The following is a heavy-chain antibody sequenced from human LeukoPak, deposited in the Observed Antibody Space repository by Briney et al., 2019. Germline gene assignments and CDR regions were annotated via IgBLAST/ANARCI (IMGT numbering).Heavy chain of an antibody. V-gene: IGHV4-39*07. CDR1: GGSISSYY. J-gene: IGHJ4*02. CDR2: IYYSGST. Sequence: SETLSLTCTVSGGSISSYYWDWIRQPPGKGLEWIGSIYYSGSTYYNPSLKSRVTISVDTSKNQFSLKLSSVTAADTAVYYCANITGTTMVIDYWGQGTLVTVSS. D-gene: IGHD1-20*01. CDR3: ANITGTTMVIDY.